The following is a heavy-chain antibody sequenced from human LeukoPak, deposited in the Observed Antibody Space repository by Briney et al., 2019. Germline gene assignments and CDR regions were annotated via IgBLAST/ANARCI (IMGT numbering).Heavy chain of an antibody. V-gene: IGHV3-9*01. D-gene: IGHD4-17*01. Sequence: GGSLRLFCAASGFTFDDYAMHWVRQAPGKGLEWVSGISWNSGSIGYADSVKGRFTISRDNAKNSLYLQMNSLRAEDTALYYCAKGEATTVTTAALFGLPFDYWGQGTLVTVSS. J-gene: IGHJ4*02. CDR2: ISWNSGSI. CDR3: AKGEATTVTTAALFGLPFDY. CDR1: GFTFDDYA.